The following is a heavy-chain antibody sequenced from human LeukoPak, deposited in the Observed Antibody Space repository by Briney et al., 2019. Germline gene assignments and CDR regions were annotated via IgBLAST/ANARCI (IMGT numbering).Heavy chain of an antibody. J-gene: IGHJ3*02. CDR1: GGTFSSYA. D-gene: IGHD3-22*01. Sequence: SVKVSCKASGGTFSSYAISWVRQAPGQGLEWMGGIIPIFGTANYAQKFQGRVTITTDESTSTAYMELSSLRSEDTAVYYCARRPSSGYYAFDIWGQGTMATVSS. CDR3: ARRPSSGYYAFDI. V-gene: IGHV1-69*05. CDR2: IIPIFGTA.